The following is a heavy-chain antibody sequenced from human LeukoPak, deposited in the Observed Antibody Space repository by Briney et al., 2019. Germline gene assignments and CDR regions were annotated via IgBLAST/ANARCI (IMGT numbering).Heavy chain of an antibody. J-gene: IGHJ4*02. CDR2: MYYSGST. Sequence: ASETLSLTCTVSGGSISSSSYYWGWIRQPPGKGLEWIGSMYYSGSTYFNPSLKSRVIISVDTSKNQFALKLSSVTAADTAVYYCHSGGWPFDYWCPGTLVIVSS. CDR3: HSGGWPFDY. CDR1: GGSISSSSYY. V-gene: IGHV4-39*06. D-gene: IGHD6-19*01.